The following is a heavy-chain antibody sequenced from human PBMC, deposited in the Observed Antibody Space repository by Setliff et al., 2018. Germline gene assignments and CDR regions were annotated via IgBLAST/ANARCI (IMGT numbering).Heavy chain of an antibody. CDR3: ANYEQRPRNLDY. CDR1: GFTFSSEA. V-gene: IGHV3-23*03. D-gene: IGHD6-25*01. CDR2: ISSDGGSI. Sequence: GGSLRLSCAASGFTFSSEAMTWVRQAPGWGLEWVSIISSDGGSIHYADSVKGRFTISRDNPRSTLYLQMNSLRAEDTALYYCANYEQRPRNLDYWGQGTLVTVSS. J-gene: IGHJ4*02.